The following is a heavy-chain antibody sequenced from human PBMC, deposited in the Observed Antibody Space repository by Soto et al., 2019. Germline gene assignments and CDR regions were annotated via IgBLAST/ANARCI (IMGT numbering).Heavy chain of an antibody. V-gene: IGHV3-23*01. D-gene: IGHD2-8*01. CDR1: GFTFSSYA. CDR3: AKQGPYCTNGVCYNRQGLYYYYMDV. CDR2: ISGSGGST. J-gene: IGHJ6*03. Sequence: GSLRLSCAASGFTFSSYAMSWVRQAPGKGLEWVSAISGSGGSTYYADSVKGRFTISRDNSKNTLYLQMNSLRAEDTAVYYCAKQGPYCTNGVCYNRQGLYYYYMDVWGKGTTVNVSS.